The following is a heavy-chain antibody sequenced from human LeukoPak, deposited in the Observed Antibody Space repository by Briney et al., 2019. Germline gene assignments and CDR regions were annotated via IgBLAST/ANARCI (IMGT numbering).Heavy chain of an antibody. CDR1: GYSISSGYY. CDR3: ARTTGGSYAYYFDY. V-gene: IGHV4-38-2*02. CDR2: IYHSGST. D-gene: IGHD1-26*01. Sequence: SETLSLTCTVSGYSISSGYYWGWIRQPPGKGLEWIGSIYHSGSTYYNPSLKSRVTISVDTSKNQFSLKLSSVTAADTAVYYCARTTGGSYAYYFDYWGQGTLVTVSS. J-gene: IGHJ4*02.